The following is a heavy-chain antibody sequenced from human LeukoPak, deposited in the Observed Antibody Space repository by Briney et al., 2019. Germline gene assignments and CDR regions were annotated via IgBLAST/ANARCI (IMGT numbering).Heavy chain of an antibody. CDR1: GFTFSSYS. CDR3: AKDLFAMTQWEQLGY. V-gene: IGHV3-48*02. D-gene: IGHD1-26*01. CDR2: ISGTSSTK. J-gene: IGHJ4*02. Sequence: GGSLRLSCTASGFTFSSYSMNWVRQAPGKGLEWVSYISGTSSTKYYADSVKGRFTISRDNAKNSLYLQMNSLRDEDTAVYYCAKDLFAMTQWEQLGYWGQGTLVTVSS.